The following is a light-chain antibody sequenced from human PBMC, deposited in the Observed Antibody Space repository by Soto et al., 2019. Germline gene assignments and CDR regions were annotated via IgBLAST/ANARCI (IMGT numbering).Light chain of an antibody. CDR1: SSDVGSYNR. CDR3: NSYTGSSTYV. CDR2: EVS. Sequence: QSELTQPPSVSGSPGQSVAISCTGTSSDVGSYNRVSWYQQPPVAAPKLMIYEVSNRPSGVPDRFSGSKSGNTASLTISGLQAEDEADYYCNSYTGSSTYVFGTGTKVTVL. V-gene: IGLV2-18*02. J-gene: IGLJ1*01.